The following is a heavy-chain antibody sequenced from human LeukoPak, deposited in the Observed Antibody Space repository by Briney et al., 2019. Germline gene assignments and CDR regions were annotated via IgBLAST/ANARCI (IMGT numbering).Heavy chain of an antibody. J-gene: IGHJ3*02. CDR3: ARDPPGDYDSSGYYTHAFDI. CDR2: IYYSGRP. V-gene: IGHV4-31*03. Sequence: SETLSLTCTVSGGSISSGGYYWSWIRQHPGKGLEWIGYIYYSGRPYYNPSLKSRVTISVDTSKNQFSLKLSSVTAADTAVYYCARDPPGDYDSSGYYTHAFDIWGQGTMVTVSS. D-gene: IGHD3-22*01. CDR1: GGSISSGGYY.